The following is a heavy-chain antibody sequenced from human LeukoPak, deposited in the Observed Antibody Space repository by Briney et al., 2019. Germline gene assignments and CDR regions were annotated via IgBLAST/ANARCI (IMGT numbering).Heavy chain of an antibody. CDR3: ARGSGWLTDH. V-gene: IGHV4-59*08. CDR1: GGSISNYY. Sequence: SETLSLTCTVSGGSISNYYWSWIRQPPGKGLEWIGCIYYSGSTNYNPSLKSRVTISVDTSKNQFPLKVSSVTATDTAVYYCARGSGWLTDHWGQGTLVTVSS. CDR2: IYYSGST. J-gene: IGHJ4*02. D-gene: IGHD6-19*01.